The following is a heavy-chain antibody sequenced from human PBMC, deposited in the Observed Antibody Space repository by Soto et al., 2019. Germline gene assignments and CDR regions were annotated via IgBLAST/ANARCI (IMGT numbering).Heavy chain of an antibody. CDR2: IIPIFGTA. Sequence: QVQLVQSGAEVQKPGSSVKVSCKTSGGTFSTYSIVWVRQAPGEGLEWMGGIIPIFGTANYAQKFQDRVTITADKSTNTDFMELSSLKAEDTAMYYCASSSGNNYGVGTNYYFDYWGQGTLVTVSS. J-gene: IGHJ4*02. D-gene: IGHD1-26*01. CDR1: GGTFSTYS. V-gene: IGHV1-69*06. CDR3: ASSSGNNYGVGTNYYFDY.